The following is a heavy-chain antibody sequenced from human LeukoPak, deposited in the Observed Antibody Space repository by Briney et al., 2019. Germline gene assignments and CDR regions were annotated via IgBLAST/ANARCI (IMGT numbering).Heavy chain of an antibody. CDR1: GYTFTSYG. V-gene: IGHV1-18*04. Sequence: ASVKVSCKASGYTFTSYGISWVRQAPGQGLEWMGWISAYNGNTNNAQKLQGRVTMTTDTSTSTAYMELRSLRSDDTAVYYCARTPIAAAGTIFDFWGQGTLVTVSS. D-gene: IGHD6-13*01. J-gene: IGHJ4*02. CDR3: ARTPIAAAGTIFDF. CDR2: ISAYNGNT.